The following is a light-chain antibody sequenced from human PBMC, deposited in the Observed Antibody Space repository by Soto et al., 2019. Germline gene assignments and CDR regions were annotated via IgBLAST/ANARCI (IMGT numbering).Light chain of an antibody. J-gene: IGKJ2*01. V-gene: IGKV3-20*01. CDR2: GAS. Sequence: EIVLTQSPGTLSLSPGERATLSCMASQSVSSSYLAWYQRKPGQAPRLLIYGASRRATGIPDRFSGSGSGTDFTLTISRLEPEDFAVYYCQQYGSSPYTFGQGTKLEIK. CDR3: QQYGSSPYT. CDR1: QSVSSSY.